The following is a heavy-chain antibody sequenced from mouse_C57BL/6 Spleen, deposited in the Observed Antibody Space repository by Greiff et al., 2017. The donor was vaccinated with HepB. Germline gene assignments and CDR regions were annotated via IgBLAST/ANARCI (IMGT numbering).Heavy chain of an antibody. Sequence: QVQLQQPGAELVKPGASVKMSCKASGYTFTSYWITWVKQRPGQGLEWIGDIYPGSGSTNYNEKFKSKATLTVDTSSSTAYMQLSSLTSEDSAVYYCARYITTVVAGNFDYGGQGTTLTVSS. J-gene: IGHJ2*01. CDR2: IYPGSGST. V-gene: IGHV1-55*01. CDR3: ARYITTVVAGNFDY. CDR1: GYTFTSYW. D-gene: IGHD1-1*01.